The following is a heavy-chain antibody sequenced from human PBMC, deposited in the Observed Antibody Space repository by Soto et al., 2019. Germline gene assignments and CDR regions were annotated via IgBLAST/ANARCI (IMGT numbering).Heavy chain of an antibody. Sequence: AVKVSCKASGGTFSSYTFSWVRQAPGQGLEWMGGIIPIFATTNYAQKFQGRVTITADESTSTAYMALSSLRSEDTAVYYCATDIGHALATVSWPYYFACWAQGTLVPVS. V-gene: IGHV1-69*13. CDR1: GGTFSSYT. D-gene: IGHD5-12*01. CDR3: ATDIGHALATVSWPYYFAC. J-gene: IGHJ4*02. CDR2: IIPIFATT.